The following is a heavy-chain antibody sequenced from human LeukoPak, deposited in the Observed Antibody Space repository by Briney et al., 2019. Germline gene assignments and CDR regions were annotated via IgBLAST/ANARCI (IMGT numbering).Heavy chain of an antibody. D-gene: IGHD3-3*01. CDR2: IKEDGSER. CDR3: AGGAYYDFWSGYYNYYGMDV. V-gene: IGHV3-7*03. Sequence: GGSLRLSCEGSAFIFSGHWMNWVRQTPGKGLEWVASIKEDGSERQYVDSVKGRFSISRDNTKGSLFLQLNSLRAEDTAVYYCAGGAYYDFWSGYYNYYGMDVWGQGTTVTVSS. J-gene: IGHJ6*02. CDR1: AFIFSGHW.